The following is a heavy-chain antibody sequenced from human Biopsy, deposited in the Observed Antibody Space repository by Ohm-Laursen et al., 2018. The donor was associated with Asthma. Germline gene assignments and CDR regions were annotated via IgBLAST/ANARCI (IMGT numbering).Heavy chain of an antibody. CDR2: LHYSGGPYYT. CDR1: GGSISNSNYY. V-gene: IGHV4-39*01. J-gene: IGHJ6*02. CDR3: ARQSGYRSGWPKLLFVYYGMDV. Sequence: SETLSLTCTVSGGSISNSNYYWGWIRQSPGKGLEWIGSLHYSGGPYYTFYNPSLESRVAISLDASKNEFSLRLTCVTAADTAQYYCARQSGYRSGWPKLLFVYYGMDVWGPGTTVTVSS. D-gene: IGHD6-19*01.